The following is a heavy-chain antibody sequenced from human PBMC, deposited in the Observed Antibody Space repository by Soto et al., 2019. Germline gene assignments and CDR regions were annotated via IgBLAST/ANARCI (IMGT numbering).Heavy chain of an antibody. D-gene: IGHD5-12*01. Sequence: QVQLVQSGAEVKKPGSSVKVACKASGGTFSSYAISWVRQAPGQGLEWMGGIIPIFGTANYEQKFQGRVTITADESTSTAYRELSSLRSEDTAVYYCARDSRWLQSTRSFDYWGQGTLVTVSS. CDR2: IIPIFGTA. V-gene: IGHV1-69*01. J-gene: IGHJ4*02. CDR3: ARDSRWLQSTRSFDY. CDR1: GGTFSSYA.